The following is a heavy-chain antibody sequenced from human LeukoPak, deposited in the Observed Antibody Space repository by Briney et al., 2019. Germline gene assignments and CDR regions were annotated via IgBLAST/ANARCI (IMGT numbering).Heavy chain of an antibody. CDR3: ARTPEGGYLGYFYYYYMAV. D-gene: IGHD3-16*01. Sequence: SETLSLTCAVSGGSISSNSYYWGWIRQPPGKGLEWIGSIYYSGSTYYNPSLKSRVTISVDTSKNQFSLKLRSVTAADTAVYYCARTPEGGYLGYFYYYYMAVWGKGTTVTISS. J-gene: IGHJ6*03. V-gene: IGHV4-39*07. CDR2: IYYSGST. CDR1: GGSISSNSYY.